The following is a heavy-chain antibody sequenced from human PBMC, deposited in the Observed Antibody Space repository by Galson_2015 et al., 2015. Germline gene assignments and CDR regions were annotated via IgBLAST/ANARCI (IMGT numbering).Heavy chain of an antibody. V-gene: IGHV4-39*02. CDR1: GGSISSSSYY. J-gene: IGHJ6*02. CDR2: IYYSGST. Sequence: TLSLTCTVSGGSISSSSYYWGWIRQPPGKGLEWIGSIYYSGSTYYNPSLKSRVTISVDTSKNQFSLKLSSVTAADTAVYYCARDPADTGYYYYGMDVWGQGTTVTVSS. CDR3: ARDPADTGYYYYGMDV.